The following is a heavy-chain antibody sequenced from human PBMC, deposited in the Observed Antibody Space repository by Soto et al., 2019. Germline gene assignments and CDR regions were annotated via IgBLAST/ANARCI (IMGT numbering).Heavy chain of an antibody. CDR2: IIPIFGTA. J-gene: IGHJ6*02. V-gene: IGHV1-69*13. Sequence: SVKVSCKASGGTFSSYAISWVRQAPGQGLEWMGGIIPIFGTANYAQKFQGRVTITADESTSTAYMELSSLRSEDTAVYYCARDEGGYSYGHVYYYGMDVWGQGTTVTVSS. CDR3: ARDEGGYSYGHVYYYGMDV. D-gene: IGHD5-18*01. CDR1: GGTFSSYA.